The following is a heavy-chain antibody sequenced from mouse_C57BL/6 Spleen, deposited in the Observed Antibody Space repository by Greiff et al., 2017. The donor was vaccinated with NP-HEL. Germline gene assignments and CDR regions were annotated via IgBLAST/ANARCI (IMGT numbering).Heavy chain of an antibody. J-gene: IGHJ4*01. Sequence: QVQLQQSGPGLVQPSQCLSISCTASGFSLTSYGVHWVSQSPGKGLEWLGVIWRGGSTDYYAAFMSRLSITKDNSKSQVFFKMNSLQADDTAIYYCAKMGGAMDYWGQGTSVTVSS. CDR1: GFSLTSYG. D-gene: IGHD4-1*01. V-gene: IGHV2-5*01. CDR3: AKMGGAMDY. CDR2: IWRGGST.